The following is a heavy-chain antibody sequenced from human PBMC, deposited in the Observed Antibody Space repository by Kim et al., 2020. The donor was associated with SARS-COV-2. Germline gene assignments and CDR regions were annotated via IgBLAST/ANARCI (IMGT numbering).Heavy chain of an antibody. D-gene: IGHD3-3*02. CDR1: GFTFSSYS. V-gene: IGHV3-21*01. Sequence: GGSLRLSCAASGFTFSSYSMNWVRQAPGKGLEWVSSISSSSSYIYYADSVKGRFTISRDNAKNSLYLQMNSLRAEDTAVYYCARISSGRHPLRYVDYWGQGTLVTVSS. J-gene: IGHJ4*02. CDR3: ARISSGRHPLRYVDY. CDR2: ISSSSSYI.